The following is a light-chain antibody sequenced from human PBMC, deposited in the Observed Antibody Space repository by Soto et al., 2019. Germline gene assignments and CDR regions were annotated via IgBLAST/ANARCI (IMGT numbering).Light chain of an antibody. V-gene: IGKV1-27*01. J-gene: IGKJ4*01. Sequence: DIQMTQSPSSLSASVGDRVTITCRASQGISNYVAWYQQKPGKVPKLLIYAASTLQSGVPSRFSGSGSGKDFTLTISSLQPEDVATYYCQKYNSAPQVTFGGGTKVEIK. CDR2: AAS. CDR3: QKYNSAPQVT. CDR1: QGISNY.